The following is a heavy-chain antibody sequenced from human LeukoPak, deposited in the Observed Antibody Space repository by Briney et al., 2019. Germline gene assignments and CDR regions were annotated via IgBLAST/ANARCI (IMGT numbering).Heavy chain of an antibody. J-gene: IGHJ4*02. CDR1: GVSISSGDYY. CDR2: IYYSGST. V-gene: IGHV4-30-4*08. Sequence: NTSETLSLTCTVSGVSISSGDYYWSWIRQPPGKGLEWIGYIYYSGSTYYNPSLKSRVTISVDTSKNQFSLKLSSVTAADTALYYCARDLSESNYFDYWGQGTLVTVSS. D-gene: IGHD2/OR15-2a*01. CDR3: ARDLSESNYFDY.